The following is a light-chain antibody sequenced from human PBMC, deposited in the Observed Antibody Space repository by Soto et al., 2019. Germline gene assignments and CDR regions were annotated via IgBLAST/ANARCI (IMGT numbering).Light chain of an antibody. J-gene: IGKJ1*01. V-gene: IGKV1-9*01. Sequence: DIQLTQSPSFLSASVGDIVTITCRASQGISSYLAWYQQKPGKAPKLLIYAASTLQSGVPSRFSGSGSGAEFTLTISSLQPEDFATYYCQQLNSYPPWTFGQGT. CDR3: QQLNSYPPWT. CDR2: AAS. CDR1: QGISSY.